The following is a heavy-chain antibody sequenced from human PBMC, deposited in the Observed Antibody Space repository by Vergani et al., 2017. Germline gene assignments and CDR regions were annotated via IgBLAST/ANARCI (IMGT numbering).Heavy chain of an antibody. Sequence: QVQLQQWGAGLLKPSETLSLTCAVYGGSFSGYYWSWIRQPPGKGLEWIGEINHSRSTNYNPSLKSGVTISVDTSKNQFSLMLRSVTAADTAVYYCARRAKPSATTGGMDVWGQGTTVTVSS. CDR2: INHSRST. J-gene: IGHJ6*02. V-gene: IGHV4-34*01. D-gene: IGHD1-14*01. CDR3: ARRAKPSATTGGMDV. CDR1: GGSFSGYY.